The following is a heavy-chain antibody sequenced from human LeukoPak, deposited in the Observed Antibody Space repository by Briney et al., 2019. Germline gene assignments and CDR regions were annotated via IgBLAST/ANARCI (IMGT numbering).Heavy chain of an antibody. D-gene: IGHD6-13*01. CDR1: GGSISSSSYY. Sequence: SETLSLTCTVSGGSISSSSYYWGWIRQPPGKGLEWIVSIYYSGSTYYNPSLKSRVTISVDTSKNQFSLKLSSVTAADTAVYYCASIHLSSSAYFVYWGQGTLVTVSS. V-gene: IGHV4-39*01. CDR2: IYYSGST. J-gene: IGHJ4*02. CDR3: ASIHLSSSAYFVY.